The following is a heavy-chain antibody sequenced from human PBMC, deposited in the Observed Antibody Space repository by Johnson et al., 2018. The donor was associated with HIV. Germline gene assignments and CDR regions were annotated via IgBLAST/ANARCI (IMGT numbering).Heavy chain of an antibody. CDR2: IYSGGST. Sequence: EVQLVESGGGVVQPGGSLRLSCAASGFTVSSNYMSWVRQAPGKGLEWVSVIYSGGSTDYADSVMGRRTVSSDNSKNTLYLQMNSRRAEDTAVYYCARDPPSYGSGSYFRAFDIWGQGTMVTVSS. V-gene: IGHV3-66*01. CDR1: GFTVSSNY. J-gene: IGHJ3*02. CDR3: ARDPPSYGSGSYFRAFDI. D-gene: IGHD3-10*01.